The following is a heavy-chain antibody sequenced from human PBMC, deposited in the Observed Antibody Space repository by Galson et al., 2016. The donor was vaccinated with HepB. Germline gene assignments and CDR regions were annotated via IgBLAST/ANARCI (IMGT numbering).Heavy chain of an antibody. J-gene: IGHJ5*02. CDR2: VDASGST. Sequence: TLSLTCAVSGGSISPIDYFWSWIRQPAGKGLEWIGRVDASGSTNYNPSLKGRVTILLDTSKNQISLELTSVTAADTAVYFCAREGRSYYRNWFDPGGQGILVTVSS. CDR1: GGSISPIDYF. D-gene: IGHD3-10*01. CDR3: AREGRSYYRNWFDP. V-gene: IGHV4-61*02.